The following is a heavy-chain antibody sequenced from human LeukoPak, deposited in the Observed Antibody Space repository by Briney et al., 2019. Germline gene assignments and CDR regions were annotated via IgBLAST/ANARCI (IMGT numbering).Heavy chain of an antibody. CDR3: ARVHRYSSTWDSFDY. CDR1: GFTFDDYG. CDR2: INWNGDNT. D-gene: IGHD6-13*01. J-gene: IGHJ4*02. V-gene: IGHV3-20*01. Sequence: GGSLRLSCAACGFTFDDYGMSWVRQAPGKGLEWVSSINWNGDNTAYADSVKGRFTISRGNAKNSLYLQMNSLRAEDTALYHCARVHRYSSTWDSFDYWGQGTLVTVSS.